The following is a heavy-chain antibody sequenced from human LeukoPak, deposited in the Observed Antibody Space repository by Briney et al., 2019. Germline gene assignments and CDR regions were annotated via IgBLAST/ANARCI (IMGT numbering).Heavy chain of an antibody. V-gene: IGHV3-7*01. CDR2: IKQDGSEK. Sequence: GGSLRLSCAASGFTFSNYWMSWVRQAPGKGLEWVANIKQDGSEKYYVDSVKGRFTISRHNAKNSLYLQMNSLRAEDTAVYYCARVSYSYGYFDYWGQGTLVTVSS. CDR1: GFTFSNYW. J-gene: IGHJ4*02. CDR3: ARVSYSYGYFDY. D-gene: IGHD5-18*01.